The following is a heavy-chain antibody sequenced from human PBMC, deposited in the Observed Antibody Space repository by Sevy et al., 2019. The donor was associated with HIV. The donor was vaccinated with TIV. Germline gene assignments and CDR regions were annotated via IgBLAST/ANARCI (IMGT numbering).Heavy chain of an antibody. V-gene: IGHV3-23*01. Sequence: GGSLRLSCAASGFTFSIYTMSWVRQAPGKGLEWVSTFCFGGSKIYYADSVKGRFTISRANSRNTVYLQMNSLRADATAVYYCAREGCTQPHDYWGQGTLVTVSS. CDR2: FCFGGSKI. CDR1: GFTFSIYT. CDR3: AREGCTQPHDY. J-gene: IGHJ4*02. D-gene: IGHD2-8*01.